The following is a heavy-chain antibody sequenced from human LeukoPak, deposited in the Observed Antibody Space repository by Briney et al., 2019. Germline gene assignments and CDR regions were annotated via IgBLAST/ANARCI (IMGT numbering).Heavy chain of an antibody. J-gene: IGHJ3*02. CDR1: GGSISSSHW. D-gene: IGHD3-3*01. CDR2: IYHSGST. V-gene: IGHV4-4*02. Sequence: SETLSLTCAVSGGSISSSHWWSWVRQPPGKGLEWIGEIYHSGSTNYNPSLKSRITISVDMYKNQFSLKLSSVTAADTAVYYCARERSGSEIFARSFDIWGQGTMVTVSS. CDR3: ARERSGSEIFARSFDI.